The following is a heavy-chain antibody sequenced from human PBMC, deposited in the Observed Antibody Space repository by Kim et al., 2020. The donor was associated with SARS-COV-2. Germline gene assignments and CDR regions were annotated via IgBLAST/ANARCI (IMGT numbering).Heavy chain of an antibody. J-gene: IGHJ6*02. CDR2: INHSGST. Sequence: SETLSLTCAVYGGSFSGNYWSWIRQPPGKGLEWIGEINHSGSTNYNPSLKSRVTISVDTSKNQFSLKLSSVTAADTAVYYCARASPVTTFYYYYYGMDVWGQGTTVTVSS. CDR3: ARASPVTTFYYYYYGMDV. D-gene: IGHD4-17*01. CDR1: GGSFSGNY. V-gene: IGHV4-34*01.